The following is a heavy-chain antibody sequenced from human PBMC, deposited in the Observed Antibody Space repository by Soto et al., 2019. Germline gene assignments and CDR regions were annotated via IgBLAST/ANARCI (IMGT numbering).Heavy chain of an antibody. Sequence: SETLSLTCTVSGGSISSRNYYWGWIRQPPGKGLEWIGSFYYSGTTYYNPSLKSRVTISVDTSKNQFSLNLTSVTAADTAVYYCARAMSYFRVVRDNAFDIWGQGTMVTVSS. J-gene: IGHJ3*02. CDR1: GGSISSRNYY. CDR2: FYYSGTT. V-gene: IGHV4-39*01. CDR3: ARAMSYFRVVRDNAFDI. D-gene: IGHD3-3*01.